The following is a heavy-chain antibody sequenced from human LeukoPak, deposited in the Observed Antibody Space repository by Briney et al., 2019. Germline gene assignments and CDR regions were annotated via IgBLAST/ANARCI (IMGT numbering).Heavy chain of an antibody. J-gene: IGHJ4*02. CDR1: GFTFTNYW. V-gene: IGHV3-7*01. CDR3: ARGPGGYHNT. Sequence: GGSLRLSCAASGFTFTNYWMSWVRQAPGKGLELVANIKQDRSEKYYVDSVKGRFTISRDNSKNTLYLQMNSLRAEDTAVYYCARGPGGYHNTGGQGTLVTVSS. D-gene: IGHD5-12*01. CDR2: IKQDRSEK.